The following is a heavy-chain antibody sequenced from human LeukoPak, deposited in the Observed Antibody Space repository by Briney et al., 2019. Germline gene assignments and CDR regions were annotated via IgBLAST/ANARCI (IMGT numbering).Heavy chain of an antibody. J-gene: IGHJ4*02. V-gene: IGHV3-23*01. CDR3: AKSTEVLWFGELQYYFDY. Sequence: PGGSLRLSCAASGFTFSSYGMSWVRQAPGKGLEWVSAISGSGGSTYYADSVKGRFTISRDNSKNTLYLQMNSLRAEDTAVYYCAKSTEVLWFGELQYYFDYWGQGTLVTVSS. CDR2: ISGSGGST. CDR1: GFTFSSYG. D-gene: IGHD3-10*01.